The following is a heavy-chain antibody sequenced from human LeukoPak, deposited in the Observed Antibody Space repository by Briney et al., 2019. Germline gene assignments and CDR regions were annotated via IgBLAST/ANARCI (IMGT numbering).Heavy chain of an antibody. CDR1: GGSISSSSYY. Sequence: SETVSLTCTVSGGSISSSSYYWGWIRQPPGKGLEWIGIIYYSGSTYYNPSLKSRVTISVDTSKNQFSLKLSSVTAADTAVYYCARTNYDILTGYPQPTFDYWGQGTLVTVSS. V-gene: IGHV4-39*01. J-gene: IGHJ4*02. CDR3: ARTNYDILTGYPQPTFDY. CDR2: IYYSGST. D-gene: IGHD3-9*01.